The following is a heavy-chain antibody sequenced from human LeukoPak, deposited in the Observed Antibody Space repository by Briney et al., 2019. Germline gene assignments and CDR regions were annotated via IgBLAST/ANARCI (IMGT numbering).Heavy chain of an antibody. Sequence: SETLSLTCTVSGGSISSYYWGWIRQPPGKGLEWIGSVYHSGTTYYNPSLKSRVSISIDTSKNQFSLELSSVTATDTAVYFCARPSMLTGYYYFDYWGQGTLVTVSS. D-gene: IGHD3-9*01. CDR1: GGSISSYY. CDR2: VYHSGTT. J-gene: IGHJ4*02. CDR3: ARPSMLTGYYYFDY. V-gene: IGHV4-39*01.